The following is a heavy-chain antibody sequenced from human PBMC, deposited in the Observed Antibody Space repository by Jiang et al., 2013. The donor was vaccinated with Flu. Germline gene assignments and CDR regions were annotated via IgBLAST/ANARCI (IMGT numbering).Heavy chain of an antibody. V-gene: IGHV1-69*04. D-gene: IGHD3-16*01. CDR3: ASRGENWNYWFDP. Sequence: SGAEVKTPGSSVKVSCKASGRTFSSYEITWVRQAPGQGPEWIGRIIPLLGPTKYAQKFQGRVTITADKSTTTVYMDLSSLRFEDTAVYYCASRGENWNYWFDPWGQGTLVTVSP. CDR1: GRTFSSYE. J-gene: IGHJ5*02. CDR2: IIPLLGPT.